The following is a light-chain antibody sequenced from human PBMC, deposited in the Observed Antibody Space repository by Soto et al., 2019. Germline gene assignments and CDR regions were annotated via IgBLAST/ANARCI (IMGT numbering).Light chain of an antibody. Sequence: DFQMTQSPSSLSASVGDTVTITCRASQDIGTFLNWYQQKPGKAPKLLIYAASELLRGVSSRFSGSGSGTDFTLTISSLQPEDFATYYGQQSYSTPQITCGPATKVDMK. J-gene: IGKJ3*01. CDR3: QQSYSTPQIT. CDR2: AAS. CDR1: QDIGTF. V-gene: IGKV1-39*01.